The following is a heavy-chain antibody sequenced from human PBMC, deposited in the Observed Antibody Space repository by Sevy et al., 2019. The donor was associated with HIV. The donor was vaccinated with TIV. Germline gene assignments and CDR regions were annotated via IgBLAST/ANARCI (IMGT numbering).Heavy chain of an antibody. J-gene: IGHJ4*02. CDR1: GGSISSSGYY. CDR2: IYYSGST. Sequence: SETLSLTCTVSGGSISSSGYYWGWIRQPPGKGLEWIATIYYSGSTYYNPSLKSRVTISVDTSRNQFSLKLSSVTASDTAVYYCARHDRVPAGYSSGWLDYWGQGTLVTVSS. D-gene: IGHD6-19*01. V-gene: IGHV4-39*01. CDR3: ARHDRVPAGYSSGWLDY.